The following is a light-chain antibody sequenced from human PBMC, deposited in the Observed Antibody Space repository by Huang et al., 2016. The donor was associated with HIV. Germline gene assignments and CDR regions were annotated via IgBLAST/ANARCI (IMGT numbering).Light chain of an antibody. CDR1: QSLLHSNGHNY. CDR3: MQGLQRWT. J-gene: IGKJ1*01. V-gene: IGKV2-28*01. Sequence: DIVMVQSPVSLSVTPGEASSITCRFSQSLLHSNGHNYLDWYRQKPGQSPQLRIYLGSTRAAGVPDRFSGSGSGTDFTLKINRVEADDVGVYYCMQGLQRWTFGQGTKVEI. CDR2: LGS.